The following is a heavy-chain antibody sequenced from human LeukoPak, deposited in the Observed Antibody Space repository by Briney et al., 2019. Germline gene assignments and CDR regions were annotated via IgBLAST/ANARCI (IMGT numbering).Heavy chain of an antibody. V-gene: IGHV3-21*01. CDR3: ARGVTRKIDY. CDR1: GFTFSGYS. Sequence: PGGSLRLSCTASGFTFSGYSMNWIRQAPGKGLEWVSSFCTRSTSIYHADSVKGRFTISRDNAKNSLYLQMNSLRAEDTAVYYCARGVTRKIDYWGQGTLVTVSS. D-gene: IGHD4-11*01. CDR2: FCTRSTSI. J-gene: IGHJ4*02.